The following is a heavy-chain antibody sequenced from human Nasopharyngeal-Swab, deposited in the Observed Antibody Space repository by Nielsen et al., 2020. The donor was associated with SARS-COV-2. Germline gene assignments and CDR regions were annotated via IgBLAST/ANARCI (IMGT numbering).Heavy chain of an antibody. CDR3: VKDSSGYEFDS. D-gene: IGHD3-22*01. J-gene: IGHJ4*02. Sequence: GGSLTLSCSVSGFTFSNYAMHWVRQAPGKGLEYVSAISSTGGNTYYTDSVKGRFTISRDNSKNTLYLQMCSLRVEDTAVYYCVKDSSGYEFDSWGQGTLVTVSS. CDR2: ISSTGGNT. CDR1: GFTFSNYA. V-gene: IGHV3-64D*06.